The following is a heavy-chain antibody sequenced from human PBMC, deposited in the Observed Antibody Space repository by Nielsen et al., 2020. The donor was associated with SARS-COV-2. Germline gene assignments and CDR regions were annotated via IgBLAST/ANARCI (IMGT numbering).Heavy chain of an antibody. D-gene: IGHD6-6*01. CDR2: INPNSGGT. CDR1: GYTFSGYY. Sequence: ASVKVSCKASGYTFSGYYMHWVRQAPGQGLEWMGRINPNSGGTNYAQKFQGRVTMTRDTSNSTAYMELSRLSSDDTAVYYCAREYSSSSGRCSDNWGRGTLVTVSS. J-gene: IGHJ4*02. CDR3: AREYSSSSGRCSDN. V-gene: IGHV1-2*06.